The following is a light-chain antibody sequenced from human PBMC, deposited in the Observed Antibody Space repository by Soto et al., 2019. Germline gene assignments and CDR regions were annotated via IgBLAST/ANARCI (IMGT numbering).Light chain of an antibody. CDR2: EVS. J-gene: IGLJ1*01. V-gene: IGLV2-23*02. Sequence: QSALTQPASVSGSPGQSITISCTGTSSDVGGYDYVSWYQQHPGKAPKLMIYEVSDRPLGVSNRFSGSKSGNTASLTISGLQAEDEADYYCCSYVDSSTNYVFGTGTKLTVL. CDR3: CSYVDSSTNYV. CDR1: SSDVGGYDY.